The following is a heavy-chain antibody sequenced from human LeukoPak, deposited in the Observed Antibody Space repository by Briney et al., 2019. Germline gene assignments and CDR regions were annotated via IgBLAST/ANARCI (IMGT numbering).Heavy chain of an antibody. CDR3: ARAWTTVTTLGHADY. CDR1: GYSFSTYW. CDR2: IYPGNSDT. Sequence: GESLKISCKGSGYSFSTYWIGWVRQMPGKGLEWMGIIYPGNSDTRYSPTFQGQVTISADKSISTAYLQWSSLKASDTAMYYCARAWTTVTTLGHADYWGQGTLVTVSS. J-gene: IGHJ4*02. D-gene: IGHD4-17*01. V-gene: IGHV5-51*01.